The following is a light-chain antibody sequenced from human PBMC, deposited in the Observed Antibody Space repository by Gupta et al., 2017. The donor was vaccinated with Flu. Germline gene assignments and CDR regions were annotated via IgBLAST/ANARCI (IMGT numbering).Light chain of an antibody. CDR3: QVWDSSSDLVV. Sequence: GQTARITCGGNNMGGKTGHWYRQRPGQAPVLVVYDDSGRPSGIPERFSGSNSGNTATLTISRVEAGEEADDYCQVWDSSSDLVVFGGGTKLTVL. J-gene: IGLJ2*01. CDR2: DDS. V-gene: IGLV3-21*02. CDR1: NMGGKT.